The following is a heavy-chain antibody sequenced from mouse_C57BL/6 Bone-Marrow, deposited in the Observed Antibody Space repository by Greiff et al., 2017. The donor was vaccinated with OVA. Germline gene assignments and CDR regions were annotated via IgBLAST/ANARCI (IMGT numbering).Heavy chain of an antibody. J-gene: IGHJ4*01. D-gene: IGHD3-2*01. CDR1: GYTFTDYY. CDR2: IYPGSGNT. CDR3: ARDSQRGYYYAMDY. Sequence: VQLQQSGAELVRPGASVKLSCKASGYTFTDYYINWVKQRPGQGLEWIARIYPGSGNTYYNEKFKGKATLTAEKSSSTAYMQLSSLTSEDSAVYFCARDSQRGYYYAMDYWGQGTSVTVSS. V-gene: IGHV1-76*01.